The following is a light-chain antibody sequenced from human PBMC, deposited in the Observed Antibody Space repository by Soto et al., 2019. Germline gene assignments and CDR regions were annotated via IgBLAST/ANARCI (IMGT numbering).Light chain of an antibody. J-gene: IGLJ1*01. CDR3: GSWDSSLSAYV. CDR1: NTDVGGYDR. Sequence: QSALTQPASVSGSPGQSITISCTGTNTDVGGYDRVSWYQHHPGKAPKMLIFEVFNRPSGISDRFSGSKSGDTASLTISGLQAEDEADYYCGSWDSSLSAYVFGTGTQLTVL. CDR2: EVF. V-gene: IGLV2-14*01.